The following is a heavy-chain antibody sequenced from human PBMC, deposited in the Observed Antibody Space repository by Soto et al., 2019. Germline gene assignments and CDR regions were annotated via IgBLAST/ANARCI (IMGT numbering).Heavy chain of an antibody. V-gene: IGHV4-34*01. D-gene: IGHD2-21*01. J-gene: IGHJ2*01. CDR2: INHSGST. CDR3: ARAPFFFQAEDGIRDL. Sequence: WISQPPGKGLEWIGEINHSGSTNYNPSLKSRVTISVDTSKNQFSLKRSSVTAADTAVDYWARAPFFFQAEDGIRDL.